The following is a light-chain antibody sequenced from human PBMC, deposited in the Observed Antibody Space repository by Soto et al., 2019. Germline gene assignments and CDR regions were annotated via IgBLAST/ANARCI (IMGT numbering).Light chain of an antibody. Sequence: EIVLTQSPGTLSLSPGERATLSCRADRSVSDTLLTWFQQKPCQAPRLLIFGTSNRAPGIPDRFSGSGSGTDFTLTISRLEADDFAVYYCQHYGDSSWTFGQGTKVEIK. V-gene: IGKV3-20*01. CDR1: RSVSDTL. CDR3: QHYGDSSWT. J-gene: IGKJ1*01. CDR2: GTS.